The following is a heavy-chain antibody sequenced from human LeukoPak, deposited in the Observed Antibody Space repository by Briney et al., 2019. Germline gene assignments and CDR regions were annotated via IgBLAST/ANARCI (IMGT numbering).Heavy chain of an antibody. J-gene: IGHJ4*02. CDR2: INPDSGGT. CDR3: ARSEYSSSLDY. D-gene: IGHD6-6*01. Sequence: ASVKVSCKASGYTFTGYFIHWVRQAPGQGLEWMGWINPDSGGTNYAQKFQGRVTMTRDTSISTAYMELSRLRSDDSAMYYCARSEYSSSLDYWGQGTLVTVSS. CDR1: GYTFTGYF. V-gene: IGHV1-2*02.